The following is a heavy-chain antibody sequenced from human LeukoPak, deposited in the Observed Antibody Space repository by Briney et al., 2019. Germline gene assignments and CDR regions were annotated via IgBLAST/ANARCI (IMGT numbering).Heavy chain of an antibody. Sequence: PGGSLRLSCAASGLTFSSYWMSWVRQAPGKGLEWVANIKQDGSEKHYVDSVTGRFTIFRDNTKNSLYLQMNSLRADDTAVYYCARDLAGPPQEAFDIWGQGTMVTVSS. CDR1: GLTFSSYW. CDR2: IKQDGSEK. V-gene: IGHV3-7*01. J-gene: IGHJ3*02. CDR3: ARDLAGPPQEAFDI.